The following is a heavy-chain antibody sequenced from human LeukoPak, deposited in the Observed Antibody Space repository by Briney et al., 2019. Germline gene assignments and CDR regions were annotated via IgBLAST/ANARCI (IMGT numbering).Heavy chain of an antibody. Sequence: SETLSLTYTVSGRSINSSRYYWVWIPPPPGKRLEWMGNIYYSGSTYYHPPLKSRDTISVDTSKNHFPLKQLSVTAADTPLYYCERVGLWFDYWGQGTLVTVSS. V-gene: IGHV4-39*06. J-gene: IGHJ4*02. CDR2: IYYSGST. D-gene: IGHD5-18*01. CDR1: GRSINSSRYY. CDR3: ERVGLWFDY.